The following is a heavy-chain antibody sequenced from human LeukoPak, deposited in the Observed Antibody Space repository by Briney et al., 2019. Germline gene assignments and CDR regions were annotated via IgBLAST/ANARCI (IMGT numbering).Heavy chain of an antibody. CDR3: ARGYCSGGSCYSWFDP. D-gene: IGHD2-15*01. J-gene: IGHJ5*02. CDR2: INHSGST. V-gene: IGHV4-30-2*01. Sequence: SQTLSLTCTVSGGSISSGGYYWSWIRQPPGKGLEWIGEINHSGSTNYNPSLKSRVTISVDTSKNQFSLKLSSVTAADTAVYYCARGYCSGGSCYSWFDPWGQGTLVTVSS. CDR1: GGSISSGGYY.